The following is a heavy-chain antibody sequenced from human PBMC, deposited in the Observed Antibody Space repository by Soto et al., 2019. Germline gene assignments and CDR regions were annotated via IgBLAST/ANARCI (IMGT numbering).Heavy chain of an antibody. CDR3: ARESVVVTATFDL. D-gene: IGHD2-21*02. J-gene: IGHJ2*01. CDR1: GFTFRNYG. Sequence: QVQLVESGGGVVQPGRSLRLSCAASGFTFRNYGTHWVRQAPGKGLEWVAIIWYDGSKKYYADSVKGRFTISRDNSKNTLYLQMNSLRAEDTAVYYCARESVVVTATFDLWGRGTLVTVSS. V-gene: IGHV3-33*01. CDR2: IWYDGSKK.